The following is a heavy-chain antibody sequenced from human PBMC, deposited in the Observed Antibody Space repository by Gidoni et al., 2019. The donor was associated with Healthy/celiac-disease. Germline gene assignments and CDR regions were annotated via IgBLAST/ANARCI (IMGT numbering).Heavy chain of an antibody. CDR1: GFTFSSDA. J-gene: IGHJ4*02. Sequence: EVQLLETGGGLVQPGGALRLSCAASGFTFSSDAMSWVRQAPVKGLEWVSAISGSGVSTYYAASVKGRFTISRDNSKTTLYLQMNRLRAEDTAVYYCATSYDSSGYYHYWGQGTLVTVSS. D-gene: IGHD3-22*01. CDR3: ATSYDSSGYYHY. V-gene: IGHV3-23*01. CDR2: ISGSGVST.